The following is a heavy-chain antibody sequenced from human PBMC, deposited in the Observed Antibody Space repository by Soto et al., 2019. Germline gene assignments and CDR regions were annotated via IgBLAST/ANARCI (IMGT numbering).Heavy chain of an antibody. CDR2: ISGSGGST. V-gene: IGHV3-23*01. CDR1: GFTFSSYA. J-gene: IGHJ5*02. D-gene: IGHD6-13*01. CDR3: TRDASRDSSARGWFDP. Sequence: PGGSLRLSCAASGFTFSSYAMSWVRQAPGKGLEWVSAISGSGGSTYYADSVKGRFTISRDNSKNTLYLQMNSLRAEDTAVYYCTRDASRDSSARGWFDPWGPGTLVTVS.